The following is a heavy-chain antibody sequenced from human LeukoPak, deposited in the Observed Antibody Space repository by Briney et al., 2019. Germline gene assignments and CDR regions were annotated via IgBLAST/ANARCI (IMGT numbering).Heavy chain of an antibody. J-gene: IGHJ6*02. D-gene: IGHD2-2*01. CDR1: GFTVSSNY. Sequence: PGGSLRLSCAASGFTVSSNYMSWVRQAPGKGLEWVSVIYSGGSTYYADSVKGRFTISRNNSQNTLYLQMNSLRAEDTAVYYCARDLSSPYGMDVWGQGTTVTVSS. CDR3: ARDLSSPYGMDV. V-gene: IGHV3-53*01. CDR2: IYSGGST.